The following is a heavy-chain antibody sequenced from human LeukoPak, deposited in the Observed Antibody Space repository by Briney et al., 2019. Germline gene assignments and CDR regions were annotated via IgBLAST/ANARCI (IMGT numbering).Heavy chain of an antibody. V-gene: IGHV3-30*02. Sequence: AGSLRHSLPASGCVLSEYRMHGVRQAPGKGLEWVAFVRHDGSNEYYAESVKGRFTISRDKSKNTLYLQMRSLRAEDTAAYSCARESGGDYHSEGLKLWGLGTLVTVSA. CDR2: VRHDGSNE. J-gene: IGHJ4*02. CDR1: GCVLSEYR. D-gene: IGHD2-21*02. CDR3: ARESGGDYHSEGLKL.